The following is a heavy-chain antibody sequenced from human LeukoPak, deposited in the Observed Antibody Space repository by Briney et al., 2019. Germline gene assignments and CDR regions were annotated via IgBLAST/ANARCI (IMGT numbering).Heavy chain of an antibody. CDR1: GFTFSSYG. D-gene: IGHD3-22*01. CDR3: ARGEDSSGYRNWFDP. J-gene: IGHJ5*02. CDR2: IRYDGSNK. Sequence: GGSLRLSCAASGFTFSSYGMHWVRQAPGKGLEWAAFIRYDGSNKYYADSVKGRFTISRDNSKNTLYLQMNSLRAEDTAVYYCARGEDSSGYRNWFDPWGQGTLVTVSS. V-gene: IGHV3-30*02.